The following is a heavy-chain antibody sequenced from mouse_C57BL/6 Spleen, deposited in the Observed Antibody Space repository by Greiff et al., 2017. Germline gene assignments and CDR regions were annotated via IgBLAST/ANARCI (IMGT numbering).Heavy chain of an antibody. J-gene: IGHJ3*01. Sequence: DVKLVESGGGLVKPGGSLKLSCAASGFTFSSYTMSWVRQTPEKRLAWVATISGGGGNTYYPDSVKGRFTISRDNAKNTLYLQMSSLRSEDTALYYCARYYGSRPWFAYWGQGTLVTVSA. CDR2: ISGGGGNT. CDR3: ARYYGSRPWFAY. CDR1: GFTFSSYT. V-gene: IGHV5-9*01. D-gene: IGHD1-1*01.